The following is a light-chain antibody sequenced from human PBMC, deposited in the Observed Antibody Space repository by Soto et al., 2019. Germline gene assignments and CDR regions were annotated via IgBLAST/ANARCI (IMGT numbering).Light chain of an antibody. CDR3: QQSDSTPYT. J-gene: IGKJ2*01. CDR2: DAS. Sequence: IQMTQSPSSLSASVGDRVTITCRASQTISNFLNWYQQKPGKAPRLLIYDASSLLSGVPSRFSGSGSGTDFTLTIASLQPEDFSTYYCQQSDSTPYTFGQGTKVDIK. V-gene: IGKV1-39*01. CDR1: QTISNF.